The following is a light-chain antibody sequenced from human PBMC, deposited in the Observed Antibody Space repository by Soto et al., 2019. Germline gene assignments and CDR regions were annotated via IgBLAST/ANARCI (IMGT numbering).Light chain of an antibody. J-gene: IGKJ2*01. CDR2: DVS. Sequence: EIVLTQSPATLSLSPGERATLSCRTSQSVSSYLAWYQQKPGQAPRLLIHDVSNRATGIPARFSGSGSGTDFTLTISSLEPADFVVYYCQQRSAWPYTFGQGTKLEI. CDR3: QQRSAWPYT. CDR1: QSVSSY. V-gene: IGKV3-11*01.